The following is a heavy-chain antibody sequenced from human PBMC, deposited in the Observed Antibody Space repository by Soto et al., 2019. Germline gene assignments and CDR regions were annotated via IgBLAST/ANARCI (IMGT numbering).Heavy chain of an antibody. V-gene: IGHV3-23*01. CDR2: ISGSGGST. Sequence: GSLRLSCAASGFSFSSYAMSWVRQAPGKGLEWVSAISGSGGSTYYADSVKGRFTISRDNSKNTLYLQMKSLRAEDTAVYYCAKDRAYCGGDCYDNWFDPWGQGTLVTVSS. J-gene: IGHJ5*02. CDR1: GFSFSSYA. CDR3: AKDRAYCGGDCYDNWFDP. D-gene: IGHD2-21*02.